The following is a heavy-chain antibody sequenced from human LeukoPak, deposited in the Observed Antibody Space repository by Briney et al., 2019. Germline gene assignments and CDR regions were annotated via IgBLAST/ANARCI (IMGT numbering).Heavy chain of an antibody. J-gene: IGHJ4*02. D-gene: IGHD2-8*02. CDR1: GFNFYEYG. V-gene: IGHV3-9*01. CDR3: AKDFRRYCNGGDCGFFDY. Sequence: QAGGSLRLSCATSGFNFYEYGMHWVRQAPGKGLEWVSGIHWGTGPVAYADSVKGRFTISRDNAKNTLHLHMTSLRADDTALYYCAKDFRRYCNGGDCGFFDYWGQGALVTVSS. CDR2: IHWGTGPV.